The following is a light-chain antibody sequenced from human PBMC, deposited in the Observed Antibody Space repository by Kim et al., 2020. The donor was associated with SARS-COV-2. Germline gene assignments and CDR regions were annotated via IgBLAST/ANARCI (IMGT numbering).Light chain of an antibody. V-gene: IGLV10-54*01. CDR2: RNN. CDR3: SAWGSSLSVWV. Sequence: QAGLTQPPSVSKGLRQTATLTCTGNSNNVGNQGAAWLQQHQGHPPKLLSYRNNYRPSGISERLSASRSGNTASLTITGLQPEDEADYYCSAWGSSLSVWVFGGGTKLTVL. J-gene: IGLJ3*02. CDR1: SNNVGNQG.